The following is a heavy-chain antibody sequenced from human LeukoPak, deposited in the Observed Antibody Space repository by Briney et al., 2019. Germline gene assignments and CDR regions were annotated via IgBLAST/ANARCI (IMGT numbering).Heavy chain of an antibody. Sequence: SETLSLTCTVSGGSISSYYWSWIRQPPGKGLEWIGYIYYSGSTNYNPSLKSRVTISVDPSKNQFSLKLSSVTAAAPAVYYCARDLCSSTTCYKRGFDYWGQGTLVTVSS. CDR1: GGSISSYY. J-gene: IGHJ4*02. D-gene: IGHD2-2*02. CDR3: ARDLCSSTTCYKRGFDY. V-gene: IGHV4-59*01. CDR2: IYYSGST.